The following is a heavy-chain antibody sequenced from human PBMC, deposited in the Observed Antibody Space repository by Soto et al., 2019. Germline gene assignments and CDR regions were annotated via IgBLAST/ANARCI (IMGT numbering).Heavy chain of an antibody. Sequence: PGESLKISCKGSEYSFSTYWIAWVRQMPGKGLEWMGIIYPGDFDTRYSPSFQGQVTISADKSINTAYLQWSSLKASDTAMYYCARHGIVGATTSYFDYWGQGTQVTVSS. V-gene: IGHV5-51*01. CDR1: EYSFSTYW. CDR3: ARHGIVGATTSYFDY. J-gene: IGHJ4*02. D-gene: IGHD1-26*01. CDR2: IYPGDFDT.